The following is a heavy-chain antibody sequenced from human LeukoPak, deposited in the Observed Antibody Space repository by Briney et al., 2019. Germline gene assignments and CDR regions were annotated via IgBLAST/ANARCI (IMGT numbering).Heavy chain of an antibody. CDR2: ISIYNGNT. D-gene: IGHD6-19*01. CDR3: ARNGVAGTTFDY. Sequence: ASVKVSCKASGYTFTSYGISWVRQAPGQGLEWMGWISIYNGNTNYAQRLQGRVTMTTDTSTSTAYMELRSLRSGDTAVYYCARNGVAGTTFDYWGQGTPVTVSS. J-gene: IGHJ4*02. V-gene: IGHV1-18*01. CDR1: GYTFTSYG.